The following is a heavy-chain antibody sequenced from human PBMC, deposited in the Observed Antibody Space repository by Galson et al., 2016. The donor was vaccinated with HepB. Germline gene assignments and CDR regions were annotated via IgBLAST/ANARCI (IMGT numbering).Heavy chain of an antibody. Sequence: SLRLSCAASGFTFSSYWMHWVRQAPGKGLVWVSRLYNDGSITSYADSVKGRFTISRDNAKNTLYLQMNSLRAEDTAVYYCARDSGVGADCGGDCYGAWGQGTLVTVAS. J-gene: IGHJ4*02. V-gene: IGHV3-74*01. D-gene: IGHD2-21*02. CDR3: ARDSGVGADCGGDCYGA. CDR1: GFTFSSYW. CDR2: LYNDGSIT.